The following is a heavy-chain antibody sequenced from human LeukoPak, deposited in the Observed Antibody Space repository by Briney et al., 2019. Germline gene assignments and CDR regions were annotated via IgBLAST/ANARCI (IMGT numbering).Heavy chain of an antibody. J-gene: IGHJ5*02. D-gene: IGHD2-2*01. Sequence: PSETLSLTCTVSGGSISSSSYYRGWIRQPPGKGLEWIGSIYYSGSTYYNPSLKSRVTISVDTSKNQFSLKLSSVTAADTAVYYCARLGPYQLLHLNWFDPWGQGTLVTVSS. CDR2: IYYSGST. V-gene: IGHV4-39*01. CDR1: GGSISSSSYY. CDR3: ARLGPYQLLHLNWFDP.